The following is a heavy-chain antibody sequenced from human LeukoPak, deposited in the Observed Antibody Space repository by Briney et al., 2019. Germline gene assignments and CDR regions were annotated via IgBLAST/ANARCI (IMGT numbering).Heavy chain of an antibody. V-gene: IGHV3-23*01. Sequence: GSLRLSCAASGFTFNNYGMSWVRQAPGRGLEWVTAISRDGGDTFYAASVKGRFTISRDNSKNTVYLQMNSLRAEDTALYYCAKLGHTSGYYARHSDYWGQGTLVTVSS. CDR3: AKLGHTSGYYARHSDY. CDR2: ISRDGGDT. J-gene: IGHJ4*02. CDR1: GFTFNNYG. D-gene: IGHD3-22*01.